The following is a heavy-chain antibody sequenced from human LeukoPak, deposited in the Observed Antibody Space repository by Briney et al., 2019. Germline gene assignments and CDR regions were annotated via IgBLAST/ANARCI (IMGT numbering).Heavy chain of an antibody. Sequence: PGGSLRLSCAASGFIFSIYAIHRVRQAPGKGLEWVAVTSYDGVNKYYGDSVKGRFTISRDNSKNTLYLQMNSLRPEDTAVYYCARDAEFSSTWYPSDYYFDYWGQGTLVTVSS. CDR2: TSYDGVNK. V-gene: IGHV3-30*04. J-gene: IGHJ4*02. CDR1: GFIFSIYA. D-gene: IGHD6-13*01. CDR3: ARDAEFSSTWYPSDYYFDY.